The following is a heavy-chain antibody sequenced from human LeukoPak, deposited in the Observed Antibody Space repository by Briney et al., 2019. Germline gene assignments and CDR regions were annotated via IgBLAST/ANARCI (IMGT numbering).Heavy chain of an antibody. J-gene: IGHJ6*02. CDR3: ARQGGSWGYYYYYYGMDV. D-gene: IGHD6-13*01. CDR2: IYYSGST. CDR1: GGSISSYY. V-gene: IGHV4-59*08. Sequence: SETPSLTCTVSGGSISSYYWSWIRQPPGKGLEWIGYIYYSGSTNYNPSLKSRVTISVDTSKNQFSLKLSSVTAADTAVYYCARQGGSWGYYYYYYGMDVWGQGTTVTVSS.